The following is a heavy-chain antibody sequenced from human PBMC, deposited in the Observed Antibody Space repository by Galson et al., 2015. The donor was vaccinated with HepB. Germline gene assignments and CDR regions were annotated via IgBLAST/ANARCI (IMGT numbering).Heavy chain of an antibody. CDR2: IRSRAYGGTT. J-gene: IGHJ4*02. D-gene: IGHD5-24*01. Sequence: SLRLSCAASGFTFGDYAMSWFRQAPGKGLEWVGFIRSRAYGGTTDYAASVKGRFTISRDDSKSIAYLQMNSLKTEDAAVYYCSHQDGYNVHYWGQGTLVTVSS. CDR3: SHQDGYNVHY. CDR1: GFTFGDYA. V-gene: IGHV3-49*03.